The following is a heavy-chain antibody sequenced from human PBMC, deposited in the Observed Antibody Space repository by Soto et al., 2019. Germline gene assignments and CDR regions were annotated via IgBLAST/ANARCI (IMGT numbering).Heavy chain of an antibody. J-gene: IGHJ3*02. CDR3: ARDPNSGGWVNAFDI. CDR2: TYYRSKWYN. CDR1: GDSVSSNSAA. V-gene: IGHV6-1*01. D-gene: IGHD6-19*01. Sequence: SQTLSLTCAMSGDSVSSNSAAWNWIRQSPSRGLEWLGRTYYRSKWYNDYAVFVKSRITVNSDTSKNQFSLQLNSVTPEDTAVYYCARDPNSGGWVNAFDIWGQGTMLTVSS.